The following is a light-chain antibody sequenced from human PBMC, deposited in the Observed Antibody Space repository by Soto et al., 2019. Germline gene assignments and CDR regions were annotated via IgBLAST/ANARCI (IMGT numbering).Light chain of an antibody. V-gene: IGLV2-14*01. CDR2: DVS. CDR3: SSYTSSSTLGL. J-gene: IGLJ2*01. CDR1: SSDIGSYNY. Sequence: QSVLTQPASVSGSPGQSITISCTGTSSDIGSYNYVSWYQQHSGKAPKLMIYDVSNRPSGVSTRFSGSKSGNTASLTISGLQGEDEADYYCSSYTSSSTLGLFGGGTKLTVL.